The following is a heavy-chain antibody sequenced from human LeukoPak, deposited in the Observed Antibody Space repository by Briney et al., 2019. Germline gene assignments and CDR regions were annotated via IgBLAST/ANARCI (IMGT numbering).Heavy chain of an antibody. Sequence: PGGSLRHSCAASGFSFNNYAMTWVRQAPGKGLEWVSIIGGGGDRVYYVDSVKGRFTVSRDNSENTLHLQMNSLRAEDTAVYYCARGQSSYGSGNHYYYYFDYWGQGTLVTVSS. CDR2: IGGGGDRV. V-gene: IGHV3-23*01. D-gene: IGHD3-10*01. CDR1: GFSFNNYA. CDR3: ARGQSSYGSGNHYYYYFDY. J-gene: IGHJ4*02.